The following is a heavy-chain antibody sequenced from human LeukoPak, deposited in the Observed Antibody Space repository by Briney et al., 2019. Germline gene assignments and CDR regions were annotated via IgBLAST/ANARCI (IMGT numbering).Heavy chain of an antibody. CDR3: ASGMIPSAWGSFDY. V-gene: IGHV4-59*01. J-gene: IGHJ4*02. CDR1: GGSISSYY. CDR2: IYYSGST. D-gene: IGHD3-22*01. Sequence: SGTLSLTCTVSGGSISSYYWSWIRQPPGKGLEWIGYIYYSGSTNYNPSLKSRVTISVDTSKNQFSLKLSSVTAADTAVYYCASGMIPSAWGSFDYWGQGTLVTVSS.